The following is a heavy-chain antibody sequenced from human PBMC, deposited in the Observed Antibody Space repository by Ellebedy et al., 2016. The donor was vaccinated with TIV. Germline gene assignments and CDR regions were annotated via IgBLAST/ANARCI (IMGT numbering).Heavy chain of an antibody. J-gene: IGHJ5*02. CDR1: GFTFSSYA. CDR2: ISGSGGST. Sequence: GESLKISXAASGFTFSSYAMSWVRQAPGKGLEWVSAISGSGGSTYYADSVKGRFTISRDNSKNSLYLQMNSLRAEDTAVYYCARGGHGFDPWGQGTLVTVSS. CDR3: ARGGHGFDP. V-gene: IGHV3-23*01.